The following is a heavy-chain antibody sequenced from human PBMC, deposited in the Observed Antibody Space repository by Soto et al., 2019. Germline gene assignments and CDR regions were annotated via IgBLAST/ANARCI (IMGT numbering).Heavy chain of an antibody. Sequence: GASVKVSCKASGYTFTGYYMHWVRQAPGQRLEWMGWINAGNGNTKYSQKFQGRVTITSDTSASTDYMELSSLRSEDTAVYYCARDLGGWTDYWGQGTLVTVSS. D-gene: IGHD6-19*01. CDR2: INAGNGNT. CDR3: ARDLGGWTDY. J-gene: IGHJ4*02. CDR1: GYTFTGYY. V-gene: IGHV1-3*01.